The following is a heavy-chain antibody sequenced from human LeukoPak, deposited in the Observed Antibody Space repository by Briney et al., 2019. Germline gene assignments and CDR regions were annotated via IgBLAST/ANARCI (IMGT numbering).Heavy chain of an antibody. J-gene: IGHJ4*02. CDR1: GFTFSSYW. CDR2: IKQDGSEK. CDR3: ATSALVTVTTL. D-gene: IGHD4-11*01. V-gene: IGHV3-7*01. Sequence: GGSLRLSCVASGFTFSSYWMSWVRQAPGKGLEWVANIKQDGSEKYYVDSVKGRFTTSRDNAKNSLYLQMNSLRAEDTAVYYCATSALVTVTTLWGQGTLVTVSS.